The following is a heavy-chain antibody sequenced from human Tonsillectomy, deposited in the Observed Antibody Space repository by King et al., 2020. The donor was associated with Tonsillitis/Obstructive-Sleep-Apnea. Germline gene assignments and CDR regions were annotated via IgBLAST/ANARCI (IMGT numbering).Heavy chain of an antibody. V-gene: IGHV4-34*01. Sequence: VQLQQWGAGLLKPSETLSLTCAVSGGSFSGYYWSWIRQPPGKGLEWIGEINHSGSTNYNPSLKSRVTISVDTSKNQFSLKLSSVTAADTAVYYCASVRDYDILTGYYPDYWGQGTLVTVSS. J-gene: IGHJ4*02. D-gene: IGHD3-9*01. CDR3: ASVRDYDILTGYYPDY. CDR2: INHSGST. CDR1: GGSFSGYY.